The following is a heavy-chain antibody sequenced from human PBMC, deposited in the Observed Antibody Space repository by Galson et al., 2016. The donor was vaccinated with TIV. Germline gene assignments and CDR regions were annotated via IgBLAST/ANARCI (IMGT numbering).Heavy chain of an antibody. CDR1: GFTVSSHY. CDR3: ARHLTSAEYFGMDV. J-gene: IGHJ6*02. V-gene: IGHV3-53*01. CDR2: IYSGDST. Sequence: SLRLSCAASGFTVSSHYMSWVRQAPGKGLEWVSFIYSGDSTKYADSVKGRFTISRDSSKNTGSLQVSSLRAEDTAVYYCARHLTSAEYFGMDVWGQGTTVTVSS. D-gene: IGHD1-14*01.